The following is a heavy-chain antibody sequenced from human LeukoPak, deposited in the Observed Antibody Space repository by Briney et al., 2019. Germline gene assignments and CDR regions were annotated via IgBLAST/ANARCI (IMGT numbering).Heavy chain of an antibody. J-gene: IGHJ4*02. Sequence: GGSLRLSCAASGFTFSDHYMDWVRQAPGMGLEWVGRTRNKANSYTTEYAASVKGRFTISRDDSKNSLYLQMNSLKTEDTAVYYCARGLKGYCSSTSCYRVGHYFDYWGQGTLVTVSS. CDR3: ARGLKGYCSSTSCYRVGHYFDY. V-gene: IGHV3-72*01. CDR2: TRNKANSYTT. CDR1: GFTFSDHY. D-gene: IGHD2-2*02.